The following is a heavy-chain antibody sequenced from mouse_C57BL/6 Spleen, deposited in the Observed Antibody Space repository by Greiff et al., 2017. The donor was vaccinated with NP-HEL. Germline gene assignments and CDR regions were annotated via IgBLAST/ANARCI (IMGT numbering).Heavy chain of an antibody. CDR3: TRDRDYYGSSSGYFGY. CDR2: ISSGGDYI. V-gene: IGHV5-9-1*02. D-gene: IGHD1-1*01. CDR1: GFTFSSYA. Sequence: EVQGVESGEGLVKPGGSLKLSCAASGFTFSSYAMSWVRQTPEKRLEWVAYISSGGDYIYYADTVKGRFTISRDNARNTLYLQMSSLKSEDTAMYYCTRDRDYYGSSSGYFGYWAKAPLSQSPQ. J-gene: IGHJ2*01.